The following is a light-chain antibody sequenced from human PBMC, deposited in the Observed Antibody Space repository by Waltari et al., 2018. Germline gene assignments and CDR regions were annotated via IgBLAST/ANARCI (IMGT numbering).Light chain of an antibody. Sequence: QSALTQPTSMSGSPGQSITISCSGTSNDVGGYNYVSWYQQHSGKAPKLIIYDVTARPSGVSDRCSGSKSGNTASLTISGLQLDDEAYYFCASYTTTSLGVFGGGTKVTVL. V-gene: IGLV2-14*03. J-gene: IGLJ3*02. CDR2: DVT. CDR3: ASYTTTSLGV. CDR1: SNDVGGYNY.